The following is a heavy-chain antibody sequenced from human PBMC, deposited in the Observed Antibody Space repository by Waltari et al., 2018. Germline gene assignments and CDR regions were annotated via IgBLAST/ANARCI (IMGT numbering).Heavy chain of an antibody. CDR2: IIPIFGTA. Sequence: QVQLVQSGAEVKKPGSSVKVSCKASGGTFSSYAISWVRQAPGQGLEWMGGIIPIFGTANYAQKFQGRVTITADKSTSTAYMELSSLRSEDTAVYYCARTSSSHSSSLEGDFDYWGQGTLVTVSS. D-gene: IGHD6-6*01. CDR1: GGTFSSYA. CDR3: ARTSSSHSSSLEGDFDY. V-gene: IGHV1-69*14. J-gene: IGHJ4*02.